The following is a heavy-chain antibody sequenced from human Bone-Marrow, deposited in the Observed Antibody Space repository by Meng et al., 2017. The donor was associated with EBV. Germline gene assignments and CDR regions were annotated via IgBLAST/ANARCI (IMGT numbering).Heavy chain of an antibody. V-gene: IGHV1-69*01. D-gene: IGHD3-10*01. Sequence: QGRLLQSGAGVKKPGSSVKVSCRTSGGPFRSDAVSWVRQAPGQGLEWMGGLIPMVGAPYYAQKFQGRVTIIADESTSTHSMELNSLRSEDTAMYYCASESGRGFTPDYWGQGTLVTVSS. J-gene: IGHJ4*02. CDR3: ASESGRGFTPDY. CDR1: GGPFRSDA. CDR2: LIPMVGAP.